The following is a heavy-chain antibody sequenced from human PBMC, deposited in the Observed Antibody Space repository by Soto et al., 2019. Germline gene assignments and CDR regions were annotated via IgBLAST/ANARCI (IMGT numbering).Heavy chain of an antibody. CDR1: GFTFSSYW. J-gene: IGHJ4*02. CDR3: ARDVGYDYVN. V-gene: IGHV3-7*01. CDR2: IKQDGSEK. Sequence: GGSLRLSCAVSGFTFSSYWMSWVRQAPGKGLEWVATIKQDGSEKYYVDSVKGRFTISRDNAENSLYLQMNSLSAEDTAVYFCARDVGYDYVNRGQGTLVTVS. D-gene: IGHD5-12*01.